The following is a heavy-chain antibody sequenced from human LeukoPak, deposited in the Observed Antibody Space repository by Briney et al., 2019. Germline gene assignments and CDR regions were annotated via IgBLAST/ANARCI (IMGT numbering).Heavy chain of an antibody. CDR3: ARESWDEVVTAKLDY. J-gene: IGHJ4*02. Sequence: SETLSLTCTVSGGSISSGSYYWSWIRQPAGKGLEWIGRIYTSGSTNYNPSLKSRVTISVDTSKNQFSLKLSSVTAADTAVYYCARESWDEVVTAKLDYWGQGTLVTVSS. D-gene: IGHD2-21*02. V-gene: IGHV4-61*02. CDR1: GGSISSGSYY. CDR2: IYTSGST.